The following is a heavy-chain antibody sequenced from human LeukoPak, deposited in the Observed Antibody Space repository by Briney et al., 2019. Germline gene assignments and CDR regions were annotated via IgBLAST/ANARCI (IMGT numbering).Heavy chain of an antibody. CDR3: ARDEAVAGTGVAFDI. Sequence: ASVKVSCKASGGTFSSYAISWVRQAPGQGLEWMGRIIPILGIANYAQKFQGRVTMTRDTSTSTVYMELSSLRSEDTAVYYCARDEAVAGTGVAFDIWGQGTMVTVSS. J-gene: IGHJ3*02. V-gene: IGHV1-69*04. CDR1: GGTFSSYA. CDR2: IIPILGIA. D-gene: IGHD6-19*01.